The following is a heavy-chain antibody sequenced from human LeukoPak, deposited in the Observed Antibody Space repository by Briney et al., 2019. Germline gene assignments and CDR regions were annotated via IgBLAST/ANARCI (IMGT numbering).Heavy chain of an antibody. CDR1: GYSISSGYY. CDR2: IYYSGST. J-gene: IGHJ6*03. CDR3: ARDIYYYYYMDV. V-gene: IGHV4-30-4*08. Sequence: SETLSLTCAVSGYSISSGYYWGWIRQPPGKGLEWIGYIYYSGSTYYNPSLKSRVTISVDTSKNQFSLKLSSVTAADTAVYYCARDIYYYYYMDVWGKGTTVTVSS.